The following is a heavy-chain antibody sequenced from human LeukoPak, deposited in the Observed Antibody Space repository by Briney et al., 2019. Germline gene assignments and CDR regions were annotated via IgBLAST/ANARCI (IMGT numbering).Heavy chain of an antibody. J-gene: IGHJ4*02. CDR3: ATSRAGRRDGYNLIY. Sequence: GSSVKLSCXASGGTFSSYAISWVRQAPGQGLEWMGGIIPIFGTANYAQKFQGRVTITTDESTSTAYMELSSLRSEDTAVYYCATSRAGRRDGYNLIYWGRGTLVTVSS. D-gene: IGHD5-24*01. CDR1: GGTFSSYA. V-gene: IGHV1-69*05. CDR2: IIPIFGTA.